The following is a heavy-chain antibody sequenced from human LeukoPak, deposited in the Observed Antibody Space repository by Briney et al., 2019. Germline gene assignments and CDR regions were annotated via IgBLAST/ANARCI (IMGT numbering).Heavy chain of an antibody. D-gene: IGHD3-10*01. J-gene: IGHJ5*01. V-gene: IGHV4-61*02. CDR1: GGSISSGRYY. CDR2: IYTRGST. CDR3: ATDGMVRGPDAWFDS. Sequence: SETLSLTCNVSGGSISSGRYYWSWIRQPAGKGLEWIGRIYTRGSTNYNPSLKGRVTMSVDTSKNQFSLKLSSVTAADTAVYYCATDGMVRGPDAWFDSWGQGTLVTVSS.